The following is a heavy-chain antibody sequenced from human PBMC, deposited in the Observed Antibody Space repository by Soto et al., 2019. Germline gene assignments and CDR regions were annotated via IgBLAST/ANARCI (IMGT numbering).Heavy chain of an antibody. CDR2: ISAYNGKT. J-gene: IGHJ6*02. D-gene: IGHD2-2*01. CDR1: GYTFTSYG. CDR3: ARGYCISTSCRDYYYYGMDV. V-gene: IGHV1-18*01. Sequence: ASVKVSCKASGYTFTSYGISWVRQAPGQGLEWMGWISAYNGKTNYAQNVQGRVTMTRDTSTSTVYMELSSLRSEDTAVYYCARGYCISTSCRDYYYYGMDVWGQGTTVTVSS.